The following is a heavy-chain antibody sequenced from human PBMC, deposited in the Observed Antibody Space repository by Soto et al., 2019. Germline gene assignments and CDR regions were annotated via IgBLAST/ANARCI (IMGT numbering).Heavy chain of an antibody. CDR1: GGSISSSSYY. CDR3: ARLHYDSSGYYYFYYYYGMDV. J-gene: IGHJ6*02. CDR2: IYYSGST. Sequence: SETLSLTCTVSGGSISSSSYYWGWIRQPPGKGLEWIGSIYYSGSTYYNPSLKSRVTISIDTSKNQFSLKLSSVTAADTAVYYCARLHYDSSGYYYFYYYYGMDVWGQGTTVTVSS. D-gene: IGHD3-22*01. V-gene: IGHV4-39*01.